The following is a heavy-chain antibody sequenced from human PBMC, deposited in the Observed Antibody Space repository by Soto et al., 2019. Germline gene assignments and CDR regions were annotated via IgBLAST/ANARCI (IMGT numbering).Heavy chain of an antibody. V-gene: IGHV1-18*04. J-gene: IGHJ5*02. CDR2: INTYSDRT. D-gene: IGHD6-19*01. Sequence: ASVKVAFKASCYTCISYFIIWVRHAPGQGLELLGFINTYSDRTNYAQEFQGRVSMTTEKPTSTVYMELRSLRSGDTAVYYCATDLALAGIEWLEHWGQATLVIVS. CDR3: ATDLALAGIEWLEH. CDR1: CYTCISYF.